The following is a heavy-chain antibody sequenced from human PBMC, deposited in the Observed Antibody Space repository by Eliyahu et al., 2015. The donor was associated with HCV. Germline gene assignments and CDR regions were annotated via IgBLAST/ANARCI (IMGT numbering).Heavy chain of an antibody. J-gene: IGHJ4*02. Sequence: QVQLVQSGAEVKKPGASVKVSCKASGYTFTSYDINWVRQATGQGLEWMGWMDPKRGNTDYAQKFQGRVTMTRNTSISTVYMELSSLRSEDTAVYYCARARPGIAAAGTFRLWGQGTLVTVSS. CDR3: ARARPGIAAAGTFRL. D-gene: IGHD6-13*01. CDR2: MDPKRGNT. V-gene: IGHV1-8*01. CDR1: GYTFTSYD.